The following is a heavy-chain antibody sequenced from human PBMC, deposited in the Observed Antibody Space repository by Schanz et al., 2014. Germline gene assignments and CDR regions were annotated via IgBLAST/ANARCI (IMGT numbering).Heavy chain of an antibody. D-gene: IGHD6-19*01. CDR2: ISDNGIST. CDR1: GFTFSSYA. J-gene: IGHJ4*02. Sequence: EVQLLESGGGLVQPGGSLRLSCVASGFTFSSYAMSWVRQAPGKGLEWVSGISDNGISTYYAESVKGRFSISRENSKSILYLQMNSLRAEDTAVYYCAKAGSGWSTAGYYYWGQGTLVAVSS. CDR3: AKAGSGWSTAGYYY. V-gene: IGHV3-23*01.